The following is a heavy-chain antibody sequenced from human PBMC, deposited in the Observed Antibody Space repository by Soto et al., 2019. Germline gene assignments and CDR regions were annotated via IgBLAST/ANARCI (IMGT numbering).Heavy chain of an antibody. CDR2: INAGNGNT. Sequence: ASVKVSWKASGYTFTSYAMHWVRQAPGQRLEWMGWINAGNGNTKYSQNFQGRVTITRDTSASTAYMELSSLRSEDTAVYYCARAPPYPLAFDIWGQGTMVTVSS. V-gene: IGHV1-3*01. J-gene: IGHJ3*02. CDR3: ARAPPYPLAFDI. CDR1: GYTFTSYA.